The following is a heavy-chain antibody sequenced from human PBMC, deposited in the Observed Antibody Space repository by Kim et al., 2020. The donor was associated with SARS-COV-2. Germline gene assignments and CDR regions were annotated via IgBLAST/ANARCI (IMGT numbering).Heavy chain of an antibody. CDR3: ARHTTHFDWLLSRFGPGYVDV. J-gene: IGHJ6*03. CDR2: IYPGDSDT. Sequence: GESLKISCKGSGYSFTSYWIGWVRQMPGKGLEWMGIIYPGDSDTRYSPSFQGQVTISADKSISTAYLQWSSLKASDTAMYYCARHTTHFDWLLSRFGPGYVDVWGKGTTVTASS. CDR1: GYSFTSYW. V-gene: IGHV5-51*01. D-gene: IGHD3-9*01.